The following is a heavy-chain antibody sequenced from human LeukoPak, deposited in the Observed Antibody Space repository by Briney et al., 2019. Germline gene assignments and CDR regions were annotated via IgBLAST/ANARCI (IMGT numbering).Heavy chain of an antibody. D-gene: IGHD3-16*01. CDR1: GFTFSTYW. CDR3: ARSGDIAPPLPNDYVWGSFHLRENGGVDY. Sequence: PGGSLRHSCAASGFTFSTYWMSWVRQAPGKGLEGVANIKQDGSEKYYVASVKGRFTISRDNAKNSLYLQMNSLRAEDTAVYYCARSGDIAPPLPNDYVWGSFHLRENGGVDYWGQGTLVTVSS. J-gene: IGHJ4*02. CDR2: IKQDGSEK. V-gene: IGHV3-7*03.